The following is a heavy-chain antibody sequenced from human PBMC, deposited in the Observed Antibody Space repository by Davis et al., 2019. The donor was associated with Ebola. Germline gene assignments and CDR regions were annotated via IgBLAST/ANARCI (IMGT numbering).Heavy chain of an antibody. D-gene: IGHD3-22*01. CDR2: FDPEDGET. V-gene: IGHV1-24*01. CDR3: ATEGYYDSSGRWKDAFDI. J-gene: IGHJ3*02. Sequence: VKVSCKVSGYTLTELSMHWVRQAPGKGLEWMGGFDPEDGETIYAQKFQGRVTMTEDTSTDTAYMELSSLRSEDTAVYYCATEGYYDSSGRWKDAFDIWGQGTMVTVSS. CDR1: GYTLTELS.